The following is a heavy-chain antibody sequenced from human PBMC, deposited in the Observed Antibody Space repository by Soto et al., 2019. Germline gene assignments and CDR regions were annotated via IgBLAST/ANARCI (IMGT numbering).Heavy chain of an antibody. CDR1: GCTFSSCY. D-gene: IGHD5-18*01. V-gene: IGHV1-8*02. CDR2: MNPGSGDT. J-gene: IGHJ5*02. Sequence: SCTPLGCTFSSCYMHWVRQDPGQGLEWMGWMNPGSGDTGYAQKFQGRVTMTRDISIATAYMELNSLTSEDTAIYYCARMESFGSLNWFDPWGQGTLVTVSS. CDR3: ARMESFGSLNWFDP.